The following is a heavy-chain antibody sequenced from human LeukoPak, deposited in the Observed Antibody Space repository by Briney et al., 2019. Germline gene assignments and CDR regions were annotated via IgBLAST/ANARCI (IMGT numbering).Heavy chain of an antibody. V-gene: IGHV4-34*01. CDR2: INHSGST. Sequence: PSETLSLTCAVYGGSFSGYYWSWIRQPPGKGLEWIGEINHSGSTNYNPSLKSRVTISVDTSKNQFSLKLSSVTAADTAVYYCARGASIAAAGDYYYYMDVWGKGTTVTVSS. CDR1: GGSFSGYY. D-gene: IGHD6-13*01. J-gene: IGHJ6*03. CDR3: ARGASIAAAGDYYYYMDV.